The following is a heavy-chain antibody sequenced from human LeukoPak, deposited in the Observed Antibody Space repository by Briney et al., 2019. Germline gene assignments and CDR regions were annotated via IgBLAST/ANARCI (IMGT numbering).Heavy chain of an antibody. CDR2: MSGSAGST. CDR1: GFTFSSYA. D-gene: IGHD3-3*01. Sequence: PGGSLRLSCAASGFTFSSYAMSWVRQAPGKGLEWVSAMSGSAGSTYYADSVKGRFTISRDKSKNTLYLQMNSLRAEDTAVYYCARAVDFWSGYPQPNWFDPWGQGTLVTVSS. J-gene: IGHJ5*02. V-gene: IGHV3-23*01. CDR3: ARAVDFWSGYPQPNWFDP.